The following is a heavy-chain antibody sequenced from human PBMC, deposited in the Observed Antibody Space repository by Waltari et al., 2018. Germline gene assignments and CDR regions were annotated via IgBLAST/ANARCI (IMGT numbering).Heavy chain of an antibody. D-gene: IGHD1-26*01. CDR1: GYTFTSYG. J-gene: IGHJ6*02. CDR2: ISAYNGNT. Sequence: QVQLVQSGAEVKKPGASVKVSCKASGYTFTSYGISWVRQAPGQGLEWMGWISAYNGNTNYAQKIQGRGTRTTDTSTSTAYMERRSLRSDDTAVYYCAREKWELRTGIYYYYGMDVWGQGTTVTVSS. CDR3: AREKWELRTGIYYYYGMDV. V-gene: IGHV1-18*01.